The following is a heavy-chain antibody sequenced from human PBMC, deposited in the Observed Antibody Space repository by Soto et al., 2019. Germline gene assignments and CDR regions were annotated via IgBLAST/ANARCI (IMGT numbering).Heavy chain of an antibody. CDR2: ISPYNGNP. CDR3: ARGITIFGVVPYYYYMDV. V-gene: IGHV1-18*04. CDR1: GYTFTGYY. Sequence: ASVKVSCKASGYTFTGYYMHWVRQAPGQGLEWMGWISPYNGNPNYAQKLQGRVTMTTDTSTSTAYMELRGLRSDDTAVYYCARGITIFGVVPYYYYMDVWGKGTTVTVSS. D-gene: IGHD3-3*01. J-gene: IGHJ6*03.